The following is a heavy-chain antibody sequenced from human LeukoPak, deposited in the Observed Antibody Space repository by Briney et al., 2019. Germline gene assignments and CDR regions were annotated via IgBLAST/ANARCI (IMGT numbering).Heavy chain of an antibody. Sequence: ASVKVSCKTPGYSFTDYYIHWVRQAPGQGLEWMGWINLNTGGTYFAQKFQGRVAMTRDTSVSTAYMELSRLSSDDTALYYCARDPPTSATTYDYWGQGTPVTVSS. CDR3: ARDPPTSATTYDY. J-gene: IGHJ4*02. V-gene: IGHV1-2*02. CDR2: INLNTGGT. CDR1: GYSFTDYY. D-gene: IGHD4-11*01.